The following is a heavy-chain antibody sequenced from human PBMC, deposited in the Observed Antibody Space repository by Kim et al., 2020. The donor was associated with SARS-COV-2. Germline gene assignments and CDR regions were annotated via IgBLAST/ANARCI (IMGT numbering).Heavy chain of an antibody. CDR2: IYYSGST. Sequence: SETLSLTCTVSGGSISSGGYYWIWIRQHPGKDLEWIGYIYYSGSTYYNPSLKSRVTISVDTSKNQSSLKLSSVTAADTAVYYCARAREEPEYYFDYWGQGTLVTVSS. V-gene: IGHV4-31*03. J-gene: IGHJ4*02. D-gene: IGHD1-26*01. CDR3: ARAREEPEYYFDY. CDR1: GGSISSGGYY.